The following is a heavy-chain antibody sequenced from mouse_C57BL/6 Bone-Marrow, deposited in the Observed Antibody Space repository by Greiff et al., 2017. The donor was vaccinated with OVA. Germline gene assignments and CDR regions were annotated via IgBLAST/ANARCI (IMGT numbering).Heavy chain of an antibody. J-gene: IGHJ2*01. CDR2: INPNNGGT. V-gene: IGHV1-26*01. CDR1: GYTFTDYY. Sequence: EVQLQQSGPELVKPGASVKISCKASGYTFTDYYMNWVKQSHGKSLEWIGDINPNNGGTSYNQKFKGKATLTVDKSSSTAYMELRSLTSEDSAVYYCAKALTGTFKAWLLDYWGQGTTLTVSS. D-gene: IGHD4-1*01. CDR3: AKALTGTFKAWLLDY.